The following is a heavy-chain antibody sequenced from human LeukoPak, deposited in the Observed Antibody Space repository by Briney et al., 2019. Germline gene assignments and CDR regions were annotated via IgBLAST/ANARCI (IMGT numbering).Heavy chain of an antibody. CDR3: ARGATQLLWFGVDRRPNWFDP. Sequence: SETLSHTCTVSGGSMSSGPYSWSWIRQPAGKGLEWIGRIYTSGSTNYSPSLKSRVTISVDTSKNQFSLKLSSVTAADTAVYYCARGATQLLWFGVDRRPNWFDPWGQGTLVTVSS. CDR2: IYTSGST. CDR1: GGSMSSGPYS. V-gene: IGHV4-61*02. J-gene: IGHJ5*02. D-gene: IGHD3-10*01.